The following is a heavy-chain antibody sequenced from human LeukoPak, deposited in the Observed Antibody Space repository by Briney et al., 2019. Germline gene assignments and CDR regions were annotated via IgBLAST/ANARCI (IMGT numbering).Heavy chain of an antibody. D-gene: IGHD3-3*01. J-gene: IGHJ4*02. CDR3: ARMKRRYDFWSGYYAFDY. CDR2: IYPGDSDT. CDR1: GYSFTSYW. Sequence: GESLKISCKGSGYSFTSYWIGWVRQMPGKGLEWMGIIYPGDSDTRYSPSFQGQVTISADKSISTAYLQWSSLKASDTAMYYCARMKRRYDFWSGYYAFDYWGQGTLVTVSS. V-gene: IGHV5-51*01.